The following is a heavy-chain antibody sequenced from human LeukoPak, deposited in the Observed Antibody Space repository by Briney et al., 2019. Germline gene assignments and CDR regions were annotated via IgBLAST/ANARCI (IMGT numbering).Heavy chain of an antibody. D-gene: IGHD1-20*01. CDR3: ARFNLGWLDP. V-gene: IGHV3-48*01. CDR1: GFPFKSYA. J-gene: IGHJ5*02. Sequence: TGGSLRLSCAASGFPFKSYAMSWVRQAPGKGLEWISYISSCVTTEYYADSVKGRFTISRDDAKNSLYLQMDSLRAEGTAVYYCARFNLGWLDPWGQGALVTVSS. CDR2: ISSCVTTE.